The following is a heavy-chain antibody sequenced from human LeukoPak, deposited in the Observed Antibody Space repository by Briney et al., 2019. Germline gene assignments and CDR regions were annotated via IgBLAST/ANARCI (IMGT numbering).Heavy chain of an antibody. Sequence: PSETLSLTCTVPGGSISSYYWSWIRQPPGKGLEWIGYIYYSGSTNYNPSLKSRVTISVDTSKNQFSLKLSSVTAADTAVYYCARTDYDYGMDVWGQGTTVTVSS. J-gene: IGHJ6*02. CDR1: GGSISSYY. CDR3: ARTDYDYGMDV. V-gene: IGHV4-59*08. CDR2: IYYSGST. D-gene: IGHD2-21*02.